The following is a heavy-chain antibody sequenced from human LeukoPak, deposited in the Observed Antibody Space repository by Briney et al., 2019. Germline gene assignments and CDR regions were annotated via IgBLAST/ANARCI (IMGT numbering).Heavy chain of an antibody. J-gene: IGHJ3*01. CDR2: IYYSGSA. CDR1: GGSISSYY. V-gene: IGHV4-59*12. D-gene: IGHD4-23*01. Sequence: SETLSLTCIVSGGSISSYYWSWIQQPPGKGLEWIGYIYYSGSANYNPSLKSRVTISVDTSKNQFSLKLSSVTAADTAVYYCARDQARMTTVAFGVWGQGTMVTVSS. CDR3: ARDQARMTTVAFGV.